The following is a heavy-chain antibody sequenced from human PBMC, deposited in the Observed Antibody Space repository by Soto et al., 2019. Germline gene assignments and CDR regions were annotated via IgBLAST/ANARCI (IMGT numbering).Heavy chain of an antibody. CDR1: GGTFSSYT. J-gene: IGHJ4*02. CDR2: IIPILGIA. Sequence: ASVKVSCKASGGTFSSYTISWVRQAPGQGLEWMGRIIPILGIANYAQKFQGRVTITADKSTSTAYMELSSLRSEDTAVYYCARETYGYNFSPAFDYWGQGTLVTVSS. D-gene: IGHD5-12*01. CDR3: ARETYGYNFSPAFDY. V-gene: IGHV1-69*04.